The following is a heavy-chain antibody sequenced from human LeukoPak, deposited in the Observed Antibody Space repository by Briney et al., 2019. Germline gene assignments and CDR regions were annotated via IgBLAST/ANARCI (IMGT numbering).Heavy chain of an antibody. CDR2: IYSGGST. V-gene: IGHV3-53*01. CDR3: ARLLVVPAADAFDI. J-gene: IGHJ3*02. Sequence: PGGSLRLSCAASGFTVSSNYMSWVRQAPGKGLEWVSVIYSGGSTYYADSVKGRFTISRDNSKNTLYLQMNSLRAEDTAVYYCARLLVVPAADAFDIWGQGTMVTVSS. D-gene: IGHD2-2*01. CDR1: GFTVSSNY.